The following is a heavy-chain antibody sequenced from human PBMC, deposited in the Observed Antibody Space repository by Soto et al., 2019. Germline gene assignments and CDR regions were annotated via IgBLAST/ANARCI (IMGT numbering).Heavy chain of an antibody. CDR3: ARHPVANWNPPGTNWFDP. CDR1: GGSISSSSYY. V-gene: IGHV4-39*01. Sequence: QLQLQESGPGLVKPSETLSLTCTVSGGSISSSSYYWGWIRQPPGKGLEWIGSIYYSGSTYYNPSLKSRVTISVDTSKNQFSLKLSSVTAADTAVYYCARHPVANWNPPGTNWFDPWGQGTLVTVSS. J-gene: IGHJ5*02. D-gene: IGHD1-20*01. CDR2: IYYSGST.